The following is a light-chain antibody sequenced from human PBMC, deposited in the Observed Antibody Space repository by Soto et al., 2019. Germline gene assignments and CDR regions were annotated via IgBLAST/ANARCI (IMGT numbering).Light chain of an antibody. CDR1: QSVSSN. V-gene: IGKV3-15*01. Sequence: EIVMTQSPATLSVSPGERATLSCRASQSVSSNLAWVQQKPGQAPRLLIYGASTRATGVPARFSGSGSGTEFTLTISSLQSEDFAIYYCQQYNKWPPITFGQGTRLEIK. CDR2: GAS. CDR3: QQYNKWPPIT. J-gene: IGKJ5*01.